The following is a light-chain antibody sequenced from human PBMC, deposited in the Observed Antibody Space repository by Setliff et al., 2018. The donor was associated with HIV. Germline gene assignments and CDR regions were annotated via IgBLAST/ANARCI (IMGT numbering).Light chain of an antibody. CDR3: CSYAGSRTFYV. CDR2: EVT. J-gene: IGLJ1*01. CDR1: SSDVGNYNL. Sequence: QSALTQPASVSGSPGQSITISCSGTSSDVGNYNLVSWYQQPPGKAPKLMVHEVTKRPLGVSTRFSGSKSGNTASLTISGLLAEDEADYYCCSYAGSRTFYVFGTGTKVTVL. V-gene: IGLV2-23*02.